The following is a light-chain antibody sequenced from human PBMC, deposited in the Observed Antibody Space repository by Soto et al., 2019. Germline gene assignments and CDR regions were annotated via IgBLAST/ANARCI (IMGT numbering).Light chain of an antibody. J-gene: IGKJ2*01. CDR3: QQYGSSPPYT. V-gene: IGKV3-20*01. Sequence: EVVLTQSPGTLSLSQGERATLSCRASQSVSNNYLAWYQQKPGQSPKLLIFGSSDRATGIPDRFSGSGSGTDFTLTISSLEPEDFAVYYCQQYGSSPPYTFGQGTKLEIK. CDR1: QSVSNNY. CDR2: GSS.